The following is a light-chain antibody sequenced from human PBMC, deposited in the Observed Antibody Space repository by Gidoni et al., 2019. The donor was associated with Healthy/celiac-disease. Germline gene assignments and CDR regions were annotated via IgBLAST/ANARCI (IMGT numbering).Light chain of an antibody. CDR2: GAS. Sequence: GERATLSCRSSQSVSSSYLAWYQQKPGQAPRLLIYGASSRATGIPDRFSGSGSGTDFTLTSSRLEPEDFAVYYCQQYGSSPYTFGQGTKLEIK. J-gene: IGKJ2*01. CDR3: QQYGSSPYT. V-gene: IGKV3-20*01. CDR1: QSVSSSY.